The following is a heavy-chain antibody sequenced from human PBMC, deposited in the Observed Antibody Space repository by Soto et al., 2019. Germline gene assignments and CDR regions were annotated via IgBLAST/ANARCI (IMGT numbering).Heavy chain of an antibody. J-gene: IGHJ4*02. CDR3: AKLGIHFFPPYFDY. D-gene: IGHD7-27*01. Sequence: GESLKISCAASGFTFSSYAMSWVRQAPGKGLEWVSAISGSGGSTYYADSVKGRFTISRDNSKNTLYLQMNSLRAEDTAVYYCAKLGIHFFPPYFDYWGQGTLVTVSS. V-gene: IGHV3-23*01. CDR1: GFTFSSYA. CDR2: ISGSGGST.